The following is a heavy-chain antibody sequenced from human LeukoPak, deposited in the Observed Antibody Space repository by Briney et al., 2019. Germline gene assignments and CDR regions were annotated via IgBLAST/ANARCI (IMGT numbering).Heavy chain of an antibody. J-gene: IGHJ6*02. CDR1: GYTFTGYY. CDR2: INPNSGGT. V-gene: IGHV1-2*02. D-gene: IGHD3-9*01. Sequence: ASVKVSCKASGYTFTGYYMHWVRQAPGQGLEWMGWINPNSGGTNYAQKFQGRVTMTRDTSISTAHMELSRLRSDDTAVYYCARDWVDITYYGMDVWGQGTTVTVSS. CDR3: ARDWVDITYYGMDV.